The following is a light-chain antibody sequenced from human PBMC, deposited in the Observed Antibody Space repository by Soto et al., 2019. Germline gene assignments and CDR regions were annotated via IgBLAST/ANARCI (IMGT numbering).Light chain of an antibody. Sequence: QSALTQPASVSGSPGQSIAISCTGTSSDVGGYDYVSWYQQHPDKAPKLIIYEVTKRPSGVSNLFSGSKSGNTASLTISGLQPDDEADYYCSSHTSGDTRVFGSGTKVTVL. J-gene: IGLJ1*01. V-gene: IGLV2-14*01. CDR1: SSDVGGYDY. CDR2: EVT. CDR3: SSHTSGDTRV.